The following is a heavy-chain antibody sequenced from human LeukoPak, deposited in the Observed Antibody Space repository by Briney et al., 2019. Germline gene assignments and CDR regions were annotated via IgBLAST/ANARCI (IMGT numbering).Heavy chain of an antibody. CDR3: ARDLSQPAPFDL. Sequence: PSETLSLTCTVSGGSISSSSYYWGWIRQPPGKGLEWIGSIYYSGSTYYNPSLKSRVTISVDTSKNQFSLKLSSVTAADTAVYYCARDLSQPAPFDLWGRGTLVTVSS. J-gene: IGHJ2*01. CDR2: IYYSGST. V-gene: IGHV4-39*07. D-gene: IGHD5-18*01. CDR1: GGSISSSSYY.